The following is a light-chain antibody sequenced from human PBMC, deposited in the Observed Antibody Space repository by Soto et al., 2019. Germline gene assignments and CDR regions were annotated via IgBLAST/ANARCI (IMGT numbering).Light chain of an antibody. CDR3: QQYNNWPPIT. Sequence: DIVLTQSPGTLSLSPGERASLSCRASQSVSSFYLAWYQQKPGQAPRLLIYGASSRATGIPARFSGSGSGTEFTLTISSLQSEDFAVYYCQQYNNWPPITFGQGTRLEIK. J-gene: IGKJ5*01. CDR2: GAS. CDR1: QSVSSFY. V-gene: IGKV3D-15*01.